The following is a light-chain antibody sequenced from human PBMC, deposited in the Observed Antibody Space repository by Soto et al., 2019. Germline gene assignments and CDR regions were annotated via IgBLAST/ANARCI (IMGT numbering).Light chain of an antibody. J-gene: IGKJ1*01. V-gene: IGKV3-20*01. CDR1: QSVSSSY. CDR3: QQYGSSPWT. Sequence: EIVLTQSPGTLSLSPGERATLSCRASQSVSSSYLAWYQQKPGQAPRLLIYGASSRATGIPDRFSGSGSGTDVPLTIRRLEPEDFAVYYCQQYGSSPWTFGQGTKVEIK. CDR2: GAS.